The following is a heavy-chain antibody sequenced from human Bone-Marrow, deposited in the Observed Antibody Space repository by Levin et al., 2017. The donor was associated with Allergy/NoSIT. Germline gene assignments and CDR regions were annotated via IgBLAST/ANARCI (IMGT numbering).Heavy chain of an antibody. V-gene: IGHV4-30-4*01. J-gene: IGHJ4*02. Sequence: LRLSCTVSGASINSDDHYWTWIRQPPGKGLEWIGCIFHSGSAFYNSSLKSRLTISIDTSKNQFSLRLTSVTGAASAVYYCARGDDYYDTQGLRFEHWGQGALVTVSS. CDR1: GASINSDDHY. CDR2: IFHSGSA. D-gene: IGHD3-22*01. CDR3: ARGDDYYDTQGLRFEH.